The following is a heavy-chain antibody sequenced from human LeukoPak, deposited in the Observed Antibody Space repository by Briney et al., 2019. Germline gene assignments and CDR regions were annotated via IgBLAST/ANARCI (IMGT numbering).Heavy chain of an antibody. V-gene: IGHV4-59*12. Sequence: SETLSLTCTVSGGSISSYYWSWIRQTPGKGLEWIGYIYYSGSTNFNPSLKSRVTISVDTSKNQFSLKMSSVTAADTAVYYCARIAYSSGCDYWGQGTLVTVSS. CDR2: IYYSGST. CDR1: GGSISSYY. J-gene: IGHJ4*02. D-gene: IGHD6-19*01. CDR3: ARIAYSSGCDY.